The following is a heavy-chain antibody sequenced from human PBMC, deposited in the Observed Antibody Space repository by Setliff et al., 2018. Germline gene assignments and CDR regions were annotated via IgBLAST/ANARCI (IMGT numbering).Heavy chain of an antibody. J-gene: IGHJ4*02. D-gene: IGHD1-1*01. CDR2: IYYRGDT. V-gene: IGHV4-39*01. CDR3: ARTGTYRYFDY. Sequence: SETLSLTCSVSGGSISSGVYYWAWIRQPPGKGLEWIGRIYYRGDTYYNASLKSRLTLSVDTSKNQVSLNLRSVTAADTAVYYCARTGTYRYFDYWGQGTQVTVSS. CDR1: GGSISSGVYY.